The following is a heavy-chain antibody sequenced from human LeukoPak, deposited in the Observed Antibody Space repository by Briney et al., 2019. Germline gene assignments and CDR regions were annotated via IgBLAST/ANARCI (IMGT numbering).Heavy chain of an antibody. V-gene: IGHV3-49*03. CDR3: CRLSQEKGDPEY. D-gene: IGHD2-21*02. Sequence: GGSLRLSCTTSGFTFSAHAMSWFRQAPGKGLEWVSFMRSKVFGGTTEYAASVKGRFTISRDDSKSIVYLQMSSLKTEDTAIYYCCRLSQEKGDPEYWGPGTVVTVSS. CDR1: GFTFSAHA. J-gene: IGHJ4*02. CDR2: MRSKVFGGTT.